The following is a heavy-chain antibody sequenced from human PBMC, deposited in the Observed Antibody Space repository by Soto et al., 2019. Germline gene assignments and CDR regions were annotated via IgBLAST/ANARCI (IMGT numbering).Heavy chain of an antibody. CDR3: ARPLNTSGYLFYYGMDV. J-gene: IGHJ6*02. D-gene: IGHD3-22*01. CDR2: TDPSDSYT. V-gene: IGHV5-10-1*01. CDR1: GYSFTSYW. Sequence: GESLKISCKGSGYSFTSYWISWVRQMPGKGLEWMGRTDPSDSYTNYSPSFQGHVTISADKSISTAYLQWSSLKASDTAMYYCARPLNTSGYLFYYGMDVWGQGTTVTVSS.